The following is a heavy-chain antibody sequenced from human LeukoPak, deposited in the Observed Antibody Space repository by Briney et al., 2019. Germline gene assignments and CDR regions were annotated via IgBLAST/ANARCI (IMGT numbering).Heavy chain of an antibody. J-gene: IGHJ5*02. CDR2: INPNSGGT. CDR3: ARISITIFGVDEKNWFDP. V-gene: IGHV1-2*02. Sequence: GASVTVSFTASGYTFTVYYMHWVRQAPGQGGERMGWINPNSGGTNYAQKFQGRVTMTRDTSISTAYMELSRLRSDDTAVYYCARISITIFGVDEKNWFDPWGQGTLVTVSS. CDR1: GYTFTVYY. D-gene: IGHD3-3*01.